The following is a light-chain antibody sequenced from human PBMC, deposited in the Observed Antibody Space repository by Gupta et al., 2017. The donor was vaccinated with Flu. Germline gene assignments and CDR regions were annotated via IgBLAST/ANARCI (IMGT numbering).Light chain of an antibody. V-gene: IGLV2-11*01. CDR1: SNDVGSSNR. Sequence: QSAPTQPRSVSGSPGQSVTISCTGTSNDVGSSNRVSWYEQRPDKAPKLILYDVTERPSGVPDRVSGSKSGNTASLPISGLQADDEADYYCSSPAGRVTWVFGTGTTVTVL. CDR3: SSPAGRVTWV. CDR2: DVT. J-gene: IGLJ1*01.